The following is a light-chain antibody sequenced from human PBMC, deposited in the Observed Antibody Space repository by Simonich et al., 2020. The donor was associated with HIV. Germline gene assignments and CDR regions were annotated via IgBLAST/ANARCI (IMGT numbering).Light chain of an antibody. CDR1: SLRSYY. V-gene: IGLV3-19*01. Sequence: SSELTQDPAVSVALGQTVRITCQGDSLRSYYASWYQQKPVQAPILVISGKNDRPSGIPDRFSGSASRDTASLTISGAQAEDEADYYCTSRDSSVNYVVFGGGTKLTVL. J-gene: IGLJ3*02. CDR2: GKN. CDR3: TSRDSSVNYVV.